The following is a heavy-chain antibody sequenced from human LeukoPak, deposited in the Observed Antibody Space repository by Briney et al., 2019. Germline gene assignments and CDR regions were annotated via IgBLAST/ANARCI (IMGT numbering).Heavy chain of an antibody. J-gene: IGHJ4*02. V-gene: IGHV1-2*02. CDR1: GYTFTGYY. Sequence: ASVKVSCKASGYTFTGYYMHWVRQAPGQGLEWMGWINPNSGATNYAQKFQGRVTMTRDTSISTAYMELSRLRSDDTAMYYCARGHWRGLSTLPWDYWGQGTLVTVSS. D-gene: IGHD3-16*01. CDR2: INPNSGAT. CDR3: ARGHWRGLSTLPWDY.